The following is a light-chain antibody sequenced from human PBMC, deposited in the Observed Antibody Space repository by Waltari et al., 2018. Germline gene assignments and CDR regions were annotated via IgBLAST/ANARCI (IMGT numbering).Light chain of an antibody. J-gene: IGLJ1*01. V-gene: IGLV1-44*01. CDR3: SAWDDTLHAFV. CDR2: SND. CDR1: RSNIRSNS. Sequence: QSVLTQPPSASGTPGQGVTISCSGARSNIRSNSVHWFQHLPGTAPKLLIHSNDERPSGVPDRFSASKPGTSASLTISGLQSEDEADYYCSAWDDTLHAFVFGTGTTVTVL.